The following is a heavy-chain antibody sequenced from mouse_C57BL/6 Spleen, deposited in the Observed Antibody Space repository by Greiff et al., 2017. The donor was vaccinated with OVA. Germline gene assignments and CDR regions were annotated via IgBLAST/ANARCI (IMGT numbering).Heavy chain of an antibody. V-gene: IGHV1-15*01. CDR1: GYTFTDYE. Sequence: QVHVKQSGAELVRPGASVTLSCKASGYTFTDYEMHWVKQTPVHGLEWIGAIDPETGGTAYNQKFKGKAILTADKSSSTAYMELRSLTSEDSAVYYCTRAYGSSPYYAMDYWGQGTSVTVSS. CDR2: IDPETGGT. D-gene: IGHD1-1*01. J-gene: IGHJ4*01. CDR3: TRAYGSSPYYAMDY.